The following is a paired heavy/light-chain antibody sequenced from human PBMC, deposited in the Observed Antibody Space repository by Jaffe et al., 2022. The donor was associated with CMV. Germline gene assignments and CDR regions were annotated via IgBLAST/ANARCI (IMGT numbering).Heavy chain of an antibody. CDR2: IWYDGSNK. CDR1: GFTFSSYG. V-gene: IGHV3-33*08. J-gene: IGHJ3*02. CDR3: ARDGGPYYYDSSGYYYVHDAFDI. Sequence: QVQLVESGGGVVQPGRSLRLSCAASGFTFSSYGMHWVRQAPGKGLEWVAVIWYDGSNKYYADSVKGRFTISRDNSKNTLYLQMNSLRAEDTAVYYCARDGGPYYYDSSGYYYVHDAFDIWGQGTMVTVSS. D-gene: IGHD3-22*01.
Light chain of an antibody. J-gene: IGLJ3*02. CDR3: GTWDSSLSAPWV. V-gene: IGLV1-51*02. CDR2: ENN. CDR1: SSNIGNNY. Sequence: QSVLTQPPSVSAAPGQKVTISCSGSSSNIGNNYVSWYQQLPGTAPKLLIYENNKRPSGIPDRFSGSKSGTSATLGITGLQTGDEADYYCGTWDSSLSAPWVFGGGTKLTVL.